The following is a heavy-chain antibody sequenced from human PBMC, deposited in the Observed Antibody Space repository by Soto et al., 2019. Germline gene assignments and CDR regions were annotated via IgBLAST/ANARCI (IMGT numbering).Heavy chain of an antibody. CDR2: VSSSDGST. Sequence: PGGSLRLSCAASGFRFNNYAMSWVRQAPGKGLEWVSTVSSSDGSTYYADSVKGRFTISRDNSKNTLYLQMNSLRAEDTAVYFCAKDDRNYYDTSAYYPYYFDYWGQGTLVTVSS. CDR3: AKDDRNYYDTSAYYPYYFDY. CDR1: GFRFNNYA. D-gene: IGHD3-22*01. V-gene: IGHV3-23*01. J-gene: IGHJ4*02.